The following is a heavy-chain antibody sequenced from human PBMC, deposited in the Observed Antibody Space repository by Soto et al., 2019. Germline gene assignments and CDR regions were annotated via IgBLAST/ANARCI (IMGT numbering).Heavy chain of an antibody. CDR3: AKGQQYYDFWSGYVPSSDYFES. V-gene: IGHV3-30*18. Sequence: GGSLRLSCAASGFTLSSYGMHWVRQAPGKGLQWVAVISYDGSNKYYADSVKGRFTISRDNSKNTLYLQMNSLRAEDTAVYFCAKGQQYYDFWSGYVPSSDYFESWGQGTLVTVSS. J-gene: IGHJ4*02. CDR2: ISYDGSNK. D-gene: IGHD3-3*01. CDR1: GFTLSSYG.